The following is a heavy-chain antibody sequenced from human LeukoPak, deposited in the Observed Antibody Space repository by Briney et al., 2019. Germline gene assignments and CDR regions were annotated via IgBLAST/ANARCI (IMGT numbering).Heavy chain of an antibody. Sequence: GGSLRLSCPASGFTSSPYAMTWVGQAPGEGLVWVSRINSDGSSTDYADSVKGRFTISRDNAKNTLYLQMNSVRAEDTAVCYCAREGVYYWGQGTLVTVSS. CDR2: INSDGSST. J-gene: IGHJ4*02. D-gene: IGHD3-16*01. V-gene: IGHV3-74*01. CDR3: AREGVYY. CDR1: GFTSSPYA.